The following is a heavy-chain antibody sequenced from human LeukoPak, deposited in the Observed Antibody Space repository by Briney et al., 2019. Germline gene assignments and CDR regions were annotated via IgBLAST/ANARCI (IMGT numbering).Heavy chain of an antibody. CDR2: ISGSGGST. Sequence: PGGSLRLSCAASGFTFSSYAMSWVRQAPGKGLEWVSAISGSGGSTYYAGSVKGRFTISRDNSKNTLYLQMNSLRAEDTAVYYCAKDKPGIGARANWFDPWGQGTLVTVSS. V-gene: IGHV3-23*01. CDR1: GFTFSSYA. CDR3: AKDKPGIGARANWFDP. J-gene: IGHJ5*02. D-gene: IGHD6-6*01.